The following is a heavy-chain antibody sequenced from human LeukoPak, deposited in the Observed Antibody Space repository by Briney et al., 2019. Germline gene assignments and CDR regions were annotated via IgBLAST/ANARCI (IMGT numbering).Heavy chain of an antibody. CDR1: GYTLTELS. D-gene: IGHD3-10*01. V-gene: IGHV1-24*01. J-gene: IGHJ4*02. CDR2: FGPEDGET. CDR3: AREPSPPRRSYYYGSGSYYTY. Sequence: ASVKVSCKVSGYTLTELSMHWVRQAPGKGLEWMGGFGPEDGETIYAQKFQGRVTMTEDTSTDTAYMELSSLRSEDTAVYYCAREPSPPRRSYYYGSGSYYTYWGQGTLVTVSS.